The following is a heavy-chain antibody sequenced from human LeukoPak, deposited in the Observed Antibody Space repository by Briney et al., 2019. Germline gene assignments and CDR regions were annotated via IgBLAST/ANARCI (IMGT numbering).Heavy chain of an antibody. CDR3: ARVPYLTEPPESDYYYGMDV. J-gene: IGHJ6*02. CDR2: IYYSGST. V-gene: IGHV4-59*01. Sequence: PSETLSLTCTVSGGSISSYYWSWIRQPPGKGLEWIGYIYYSGSTNYNPSLKSRVSISVDTSKNQFSLKLSSVTAADTAVYYCARVPYLTEPPESDYYYGMDVWGQGTTVTVSS. CDR1: GGSISSYY. D-gene: IGHD1-14*01.